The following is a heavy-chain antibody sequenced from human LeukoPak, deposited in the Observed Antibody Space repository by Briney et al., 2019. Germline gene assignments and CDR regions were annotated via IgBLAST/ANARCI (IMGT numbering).Heavy chain of an antibody. V-gene: IGHV4-59*01. CDR2: IYYSGST. CDR3: ARDLGSTYGWFDF. CDR1: GASISSNY. J-gene: IGHJ5*01. Sequence: SETLSLTCTVSGASISSNYWTWIRQPPGKGLEWIGYIYYSGSTKYNPSLKSRVTMSVDTSENQLSLKLTSVTAADTAVYYCARDLGSTYGWFDFWGQGTLVTVSS. D-gene: IGHD4-11*01.